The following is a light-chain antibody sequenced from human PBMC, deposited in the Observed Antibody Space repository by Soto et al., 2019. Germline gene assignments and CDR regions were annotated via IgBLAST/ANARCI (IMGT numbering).Light chain of an antibody. CDR3: QQYNIWPPVT. V-gene: IGKV3-15*01. Sequence: EVVVTQSQATLSLSPGATATLSHRPSQSITRGLAWYQQKPGQAPRLLIYGASTRATGVPARFSGSGSGTEFSLTISSLQSEDFAVYYCQQYNIWPPVTFGQGTRLVI. CDR2: GAS. CDR1: QSITRG. J-gene: IGKJ5*01.